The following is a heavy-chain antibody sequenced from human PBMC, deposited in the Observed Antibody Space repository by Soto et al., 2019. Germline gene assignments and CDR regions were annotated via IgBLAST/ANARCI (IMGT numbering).Heavy chain of an antibody. CDR2: ISYDGSNK. D-gene: IGHD2-2*01. J-gene: IGHJ4*02. Sequence: GGSLRLSCAASGFTFSSYGMHWVRQAPGKGLEWVAVISYDGSNKYYADSVKGRFTISRDNSKNTLYLQMNSLRAEDTAVYYCAKDPSRLIVVVPAIDYWGQGTLVTVSS. CDR3: AKDPSRLIVVVPAIDY. CDR1: GFTFSSYG. V-gene: IGHV3-30*18.